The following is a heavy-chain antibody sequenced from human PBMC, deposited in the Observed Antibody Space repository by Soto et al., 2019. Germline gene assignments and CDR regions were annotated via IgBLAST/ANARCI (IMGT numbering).Heavy chain of an antibody. V-gene: IGHV4-59*01. D-gene: IGHD2-15*01. Sequence: SETLSLTCTVSGGSISSYYWSWIRQPPGKGLEWIGYIYYSGSTNYNPSLKSRVTISVDTSKNQFSLKLSSVTAADAAVYYCARFKFAKVGYCSGGSCYPDYYYGMDVWGQGTTVTVSS. CDR2: IYYSGST. CDR1: GGSISSYY. CDR3: ARFKFAKVGYCSGGSCYPDYYYGMDV. J-gene: IGHJ6*02.